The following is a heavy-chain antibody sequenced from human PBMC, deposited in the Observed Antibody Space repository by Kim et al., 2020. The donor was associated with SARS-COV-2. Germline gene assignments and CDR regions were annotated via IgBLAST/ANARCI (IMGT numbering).Heavy chain of an antibody. CDR2: FDPEDGET. J-gene: IGHJ5*02. D-gene: IGHD3-10*01. V-gene: IGHV1-24*01. CDR3: ATVYPMYYYGSGNIREFGYWFDP. Sequence: ASVKVSCKVSGYTLTELSMHWVRQAPGKGLEWMGGFDPEDGETIYAQKFQGRVTMTEDTSTDTAYMELSSLRSEDTAVYYCATVYPMYYYGSGNIREFGYWFDPWGQGTLVTVSS. CDR1: GYTLTELS.